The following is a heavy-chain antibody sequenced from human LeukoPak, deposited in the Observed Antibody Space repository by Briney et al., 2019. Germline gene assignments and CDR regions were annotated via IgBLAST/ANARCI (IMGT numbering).Heavy chain of an antibody. V-gene: IGHV4-39*01. CDR1: GGSISSSSYC. J-gene: IGHJ4*02. Sequence: SETLSLTCTVSGGSISSSSYCWGWIRQPPGKGLEWIGSICYTGSTYYNPSLKSRVTISVDTSKNQFSLKLSSVTAADTAVFFCATHQPPSARLSSIEVTGPFDYWGQGTLVTVSS. CDR3: ATHQPPSARLSSIEVTGPFDY. CDR2: ICYTGST. D-gene: IGHD6-6*01.